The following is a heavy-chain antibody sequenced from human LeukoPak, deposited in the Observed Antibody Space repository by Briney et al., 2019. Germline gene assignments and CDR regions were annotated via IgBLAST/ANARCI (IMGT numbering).Heavy chain of an antibody. Sequence: GGSLRLSCAASGFTFSDYWIHWVRQAPGKGLVWVSRINTDGSITNYADSVKGRFTISRDNAKNTLFLQMNSLRAEDTAVYYCARGRYYFDYWGQGTLVTVSS. V-gene: IGHV3-74*01. CDR3: ARGRYYFDY. CDR1: GFTFSDYW. CDR2: INTDGSIT. J-gene: IGHJ4*02.